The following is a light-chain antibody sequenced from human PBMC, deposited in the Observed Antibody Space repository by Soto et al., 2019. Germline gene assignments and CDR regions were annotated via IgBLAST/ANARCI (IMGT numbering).Light chain of an antibody. J-gene: IGKJ4*01. CDR3: RQGRKWHHVN. CDR2: DAS. V-gene: IGKV3-11*01. Sequence: EIVLTQSPASLSLSPGERGTLSCRASQSVSNYLAWYQQKPGQAPRLLIYDASNRASGIPARFSGSGSGTDVTIPISRSGPEAFAVYYRRQGRKWHHVNFAGGAKVNI. CDR1: QSVSNY.